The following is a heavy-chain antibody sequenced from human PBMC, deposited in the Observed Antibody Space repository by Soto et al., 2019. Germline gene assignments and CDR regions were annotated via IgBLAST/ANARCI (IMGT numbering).Heavy chain of an antibody. Sequence: GGSLRLSCAASGFTFSSYSMNWVRQAPGKGLEWVSSISSSSSYIYYADSVKGRFTISRDNAKNSLYLQMNSLRAEDTAVYYCAKEVAVTSGFWYYYGMDVWGQGTTVTVSS. CDR1: GFTFSSYS. J-gene: IGHJ6*02. D-gene: IGHD4-4*01. V-gene: IGHV3-21*01. CDR3: AKEVAVTSGFWYYYGMDV. CDR2: ISSSSSYI.